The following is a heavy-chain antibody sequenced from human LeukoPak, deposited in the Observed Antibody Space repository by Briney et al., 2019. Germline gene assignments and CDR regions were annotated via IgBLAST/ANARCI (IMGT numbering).Heavy chain of an antibody. CDR1: GFTFSSYW. CDR3: AIGSCSSTSCYEAY. CDR2: INGDGRNI. V-gene: IGHV3-74*01. D-gene: IGHD2-2*01. Sequence: HPGRSLRLSCAASGFTFSSYWMHWVRQDPRKGLVWVSRINGDGRNINYADSVRGRFTISRDNAKNTLYLQMNTLRVEDTAVYYCAIGSCSSTSCYEAYWGQGTLVTVSS. J-gene: IGHJ4*02.